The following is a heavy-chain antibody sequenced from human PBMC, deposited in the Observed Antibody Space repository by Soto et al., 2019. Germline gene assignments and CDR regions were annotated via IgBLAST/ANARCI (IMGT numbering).Heavy chain of an antibody. D-gene: IGHD6-25*01. CDR1: GYSMRSGYY. V-gene: IGHV4-38-2*01. CDR3: ARAAATHFDN. Sequence: LSLTCAVSGYSMRSGYYWGWIRQPPGEGLEWIGNVYHSGKTYYNPSLKSRVSVSLDTSKNQFSLNLTSVTAADTAMYYCARAAATHFDNWGQGLLVTVSS. CDR2: VYHSGKT. J-gene: IGHJ4*02.